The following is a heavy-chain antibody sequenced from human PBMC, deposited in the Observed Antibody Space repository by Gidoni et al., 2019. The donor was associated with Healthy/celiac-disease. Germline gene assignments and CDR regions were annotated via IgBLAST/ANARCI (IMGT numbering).Heavy chain of an antibody. CDR1: GGSISSSSYY. CDR2: IYYSGST. J-gene: IGHJ4*02. V-gene: IGHV4-39*01. D-gene: IGHD6-13*01. Sequence: QLQMHESGPGLVKASETLSLTRTVSGGSISSSSYYWGRVRQPPGKGLEWIGSIYYSGSTYFSPSLKSRVTISVDPSKNQFSLELSAVTAADTAVYYCASLKQQQLPRYWGRGTLVTVSS. CDR3: ASLKQQQLPRY.